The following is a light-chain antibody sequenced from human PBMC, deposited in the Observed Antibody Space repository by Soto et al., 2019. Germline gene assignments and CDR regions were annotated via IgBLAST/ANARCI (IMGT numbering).Light chain of an antibody. CDR1: QSVARK. J-gene: IGKJ4*01. CDR3: QQYNNWPFT. CDR2: GAS. V-gene: IGKV3-15*01. Sequence: EIVMTQSPATLSVSPGERATLSCRASQSVARKLAWYQQKPGQAPRLLIYGASTRATGIPARFSGSGSGTEFTLTISSLQSEDFAVYYCQQYNNWPFTFGGGTKVDIK.